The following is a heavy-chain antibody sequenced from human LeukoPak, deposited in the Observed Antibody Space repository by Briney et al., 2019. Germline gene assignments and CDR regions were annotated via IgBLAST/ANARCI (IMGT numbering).Heavy chain of an antibody. J-gene: IGHJ6*03. V-gene: IGHV4-59*01. CDR2: IYYSGST. CDR3: ARGLVMVYYYYFYMDV. D-gene: IGHD2-15*01. Sequence: SETLSLTCTVSGGSISSYYWSWIRQSPGKGLEWIGYIYYSGSTNYNPSLKSRVTISGDTSKNQFSLKLSSVTAADTAVYYCARGLVMVYYYYFYMDVWGKGTTVTVSS. CDR1: GGSISSYY.